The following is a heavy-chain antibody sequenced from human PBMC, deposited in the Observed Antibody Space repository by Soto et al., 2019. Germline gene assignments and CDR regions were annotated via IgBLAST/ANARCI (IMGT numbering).Heavy chain of an antibody. CDR3: AKTPLTILPEISCFDP. D-gene: IGHD3-3*01. CDR2: ISASGDST. J-gene: IGHJ5*02. CDR1: GFTFNSYA. V-gene: IGHV3-23*01. Sequence: PGGSLRLSCAASGFTFNSYAMSWVRQAPGKWLEWVSAISASGDSTYYADAVKGRFTISRDNSKNTLYLEMNSLRAEDTALYYCAKTPLTILPEISCFDPWGQGXLVTVYS.